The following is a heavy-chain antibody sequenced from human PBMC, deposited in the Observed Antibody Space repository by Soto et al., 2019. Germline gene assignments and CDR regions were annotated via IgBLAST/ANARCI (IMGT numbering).Heavy chain of an antibody. CDR3: ATDYGWAFQI. CDR2: IQTKTGGGTA. CDR1: GLSFSDVK. D-gene: IGHD4-17*01. V-gene: IGHV3-15*01. Sequence: EVQLVASGGVLVKPGESLRLSCAGSGLSFSDVKMTWVRQLPGKGLEWVGRIQTKTGGGTADYPAAVRDRCTISRDDSKNTLYLQLNSLKTEDTAVYYCATDYGWAFQIWGQGTTVTVSS. J-gene: IGHJ3*02.